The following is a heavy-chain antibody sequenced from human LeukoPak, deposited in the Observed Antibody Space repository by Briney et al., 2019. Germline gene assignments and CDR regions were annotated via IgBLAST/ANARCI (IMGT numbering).Heavy chain of an antibody. V-gene: IGHV4-38-2*01. D-gene: IGHD2-2*01. Sequence: SETLSLTCAVSGYSISSGYYWGWIRQPPGKGLEWIGSIYHGGSTYYNSSLKSRVTISVDTSKNQFSLTLCSVTAADTAVYYCAREIRYCSSTSCYGGYRMDVWGKGTTVTASP. J-gene: IGHJ6*04. CDR3: AREIRYCSSTSCYGGYRMDV. CDR1: GYSISSGYY. CDR2: IYHGGST.